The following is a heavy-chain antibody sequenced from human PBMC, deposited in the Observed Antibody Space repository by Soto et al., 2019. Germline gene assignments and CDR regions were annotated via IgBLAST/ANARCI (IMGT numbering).Heavy chain of an antibody. CDR1: GGTFSSYA. J-gene: IGHJ6*01. D-gene: IGHD3-16*01. CDR3: GGEGALIGWDS. Sequence: QVQLVQSGAEVKKPGSSVKVSCKASGGTFSSYAISWVRQAPGQGLEWMGGIIPIFGTANYAQKFQGRVTITGGQTQAPGLMGVDSLGSGEPAVFFLGGEGALIGWDSRGQGPP. CDR2: IIPIFGTA. V-gene: IGHV1-69*14.